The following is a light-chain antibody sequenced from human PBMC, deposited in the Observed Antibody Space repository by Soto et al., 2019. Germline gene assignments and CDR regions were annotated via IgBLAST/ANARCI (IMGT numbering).Light chain of an antibody. CDR1: QSISGW. Sequence: DIQMTQSPSTLSASVGDRVTITCRASQSISGWLAWYQQKPGKAPKLLIYKGSTLESGVPSRFSGSGSGTAFTLTITGLQPDDFATYYCQHYSGYSRSFGQGTKVEIK. V-gene: IGKV1-5*03. J-gene: IGKJ1*01. CDR2: KGS. CDR3: QHYSGYSRS.